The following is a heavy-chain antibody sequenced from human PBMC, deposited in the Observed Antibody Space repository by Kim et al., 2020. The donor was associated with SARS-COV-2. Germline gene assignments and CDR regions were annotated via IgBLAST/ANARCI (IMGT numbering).Heavy chain of an antibody. CDR2: IIPIFGTA. CDR3: ARGNTFGPYYYYYYGMDV. V-gene: IGHV1-69*13. CDR1: GGTFSSYA. D-gene: IGHD3-10*01. J-gene: IGHJ6*02. Sequence: SVKVSCKASGGTFSSYAISWVRQAPGQGLEWMGGIIPIFGTANYAQKFQGRVTITADESTSTAYMELSSLRSEDTAVYYCARGNTFGPYYYYYYGMDVWGQGTTVTVSS.